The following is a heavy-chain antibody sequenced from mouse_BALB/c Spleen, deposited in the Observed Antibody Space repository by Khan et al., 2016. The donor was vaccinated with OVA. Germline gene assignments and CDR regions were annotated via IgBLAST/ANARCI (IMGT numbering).Heavy chain of an antibody. CDR3: AYMVLYYCGSNLEGYSFAY. D-gene: IGHD1-1*01. CDR2: ISYSGDT. J-gene: IGHJ2*01. Sequence: EVKLEESGPGLVKPSQSLSLTCTVTGYSITSDYAWNWIRQFPGNKLEWMGYISYSGDTAYNPSLKSRISITRDTSQNQYFLQLNSVTTEDTATNYSAYMVLYYCGSNLEGYSFAYWGQGTTLTVSS. CDR1: GYSITSDYA. V-gene: IGHV3-2*02.